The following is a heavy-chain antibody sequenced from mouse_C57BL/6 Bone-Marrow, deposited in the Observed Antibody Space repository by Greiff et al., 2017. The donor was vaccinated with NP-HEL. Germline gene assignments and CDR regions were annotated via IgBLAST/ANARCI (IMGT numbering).Heavy chain of an antibody. Sequence: EVHLVESGGGLVKPGGSLKLSCAASGFTFSSYAMSWVRQTPEKRLEWVATISDGGSYTYYPDNVKGRFTISRDNAKNNLYLQMSHLKSEDTAMYYRARDNYPYWYFDVWGTGTTVTVSS. V-gene: IGHV5-4*01. CDR2: ISDGGSYT. CDR1: GFTFSSYA. J-gene: IGHJ1*03. CDR3: ARDNYPYWYFDV. D-gene: IGHD2-1*01.